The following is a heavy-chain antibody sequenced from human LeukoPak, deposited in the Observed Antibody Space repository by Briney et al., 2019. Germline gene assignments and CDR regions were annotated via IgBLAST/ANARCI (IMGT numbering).Heavy chain of an antibody. CDR1: GDSINSGGYF. CDR3: ARVSLVRGAPDYYFDY. Sequence: SETLSLTCTVSGDSINSGGYFWSWIRQHPGKGLEWIGYIYYSGSTYYNPSLKSRVTISVDTSKNQFSLKLSSVTAADTAVYYCARVSLVRGAPDYYFDYWGQGTLVTVSS. V-gene: IGHV4-31*03. J-gene: IGHJ4*02. CDR2: IYYSGST. D-gene: IGHD3-10*01.